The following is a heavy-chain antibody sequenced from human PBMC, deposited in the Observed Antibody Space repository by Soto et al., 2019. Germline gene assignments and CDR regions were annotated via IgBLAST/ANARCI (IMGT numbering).Heavy chain of an antibody. CDR2: INPSGGST. V-gene: IGHV1-46*01. CDR3: ARDPGYYYDSSGYYPSHYYGMDV. D-gene: IGHD3-22*01. J-gene: IGHJ6*02. Sequence: ASVKVSCKASGYTFTSYYMHWVRQAPGQGLEWMGIINPSGGSTSYAQKFQGRVTMTRDTSTSTVYMELSSLRSEDTAVYYCARDPGYYYDSSGYYPSHYYGMDVWGQGTTVTVSS. CDR1: GYTFTSYY.